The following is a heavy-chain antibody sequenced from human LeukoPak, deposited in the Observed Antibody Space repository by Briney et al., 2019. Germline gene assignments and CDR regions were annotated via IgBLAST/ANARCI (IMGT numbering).Heavy chain of an antibody. CDR1: GGSISSYY. V-gene: IGHV4-59*08. Sequence: SETLSLTCTVSGGSISSYYWSWIRQPPGKGLEWFGYIYYSGSTNYNPSLKSRVTISVDTSKNQFSLKLSSVTAADTAVYYCARSLPGYLSDQYYFDYWGQGTLVTVSS. CDR3: ARSLPGYLSDQYYFDY. D-gene: IGHD3-9*01. CDR2: IYYSGST. J-gene: IGHJ4*02.